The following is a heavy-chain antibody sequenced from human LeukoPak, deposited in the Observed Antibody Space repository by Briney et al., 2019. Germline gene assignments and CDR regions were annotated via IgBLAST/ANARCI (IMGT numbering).Heavy chain of an antibody. CDR1: GGSINSGSYY. CDR3: ARVVYSSGWYLDY. D-gene: IGHD6-25*01. CDR2: IYTSGST. Sequence: SQTLSLTCTVSGGSINSGSYYWSWIRQSAGKGLEWIGRIYTSGSTNYNPSLKSRVTISVDTSKNQFSLKLSSVTAADTAVYYCARVVYSSGWYLDYWGQGTLVTVSS. J-gene: IGHJ4*02. V-gene: IGHV4-61*02.